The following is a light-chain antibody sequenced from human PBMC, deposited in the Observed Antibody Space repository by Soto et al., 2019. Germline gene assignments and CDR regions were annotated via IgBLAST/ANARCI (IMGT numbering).Light chain of an antibody. J-gene: IGKJ1*01. V-gene: IGKV1-39*01. CDR3: QQTYNSPRT. CDR1: QTISNY. CDR2: AAS. Sequence: DIQMTQSPSSLSASVGDRVSITCRASQTISNYLNWYQQTPGKAPKVLIYAASSLQSGVPSRFSGSGSGTDFTLTISSLQPEDFATYYCQQTYNSPRTFGQGTKVEIK.